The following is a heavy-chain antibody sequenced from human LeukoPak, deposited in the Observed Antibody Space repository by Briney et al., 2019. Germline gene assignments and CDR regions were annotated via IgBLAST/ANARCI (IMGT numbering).Heavy chain of an antibody. CDR3: ARVPRTTSCS. D-gene: IGHD2-2*01. V-gene: IGHV3-7*04. CDR1: GFTFSSYY. Sequence: LAGGSLRLSCAASGFTFSSYYMNWVRQAPGKGLEWVASIKQDGSDKYYVDSVKGRFTISRDNAKNSLYLQMNSLRAEDTAVYYCARVPRTTSCSWGQGTLVTVSS. J-gene: IGHJ5*02. CDR2: IKQDGSDK.